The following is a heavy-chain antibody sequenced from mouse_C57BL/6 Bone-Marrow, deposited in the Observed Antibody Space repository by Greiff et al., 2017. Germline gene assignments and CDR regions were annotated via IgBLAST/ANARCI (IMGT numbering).Heavy chain of an antibody. Sequence: QVQLQQPGAELVKPGASVKLSCKASGYTFTSYWMHWVKQRPGQGLEWIGMIHPNSGSTNYNEKFKSKATLTVDKSSSTAYMQLSSLTSEDSAVYYCAREIYYYGSSYFDYWGQGTTVTVSS. CDR1: GYTFTSYW. CDR2: IHPNSGST. J-gene: IGHJ2*01. D-gene: IGHD1-1*01. CDR3: AREIYYYGSSYFDY. V-gene: IGHV1-64*01.